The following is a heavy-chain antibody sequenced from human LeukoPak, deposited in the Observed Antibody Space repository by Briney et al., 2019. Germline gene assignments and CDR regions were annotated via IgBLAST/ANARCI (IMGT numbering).Heavy chain of an antibody. Sequence: SVKVSCKASGGTFSSYAISLVRQAPGQGLEWMGRIIPIFGTANYAQKFQGRVTITTDESTSTAYMELSSLRSEDTAVYYCARSGSYYEEYFQHWGQGTLVTVSS. D-gene: IGHD1-26*01. CDR3: ARSGSYYEEYFQH. CDR1: GGTFSSYA. V-gene: IGHV1-69*05. CDR2: IIPIFGTA. J-gene: IGHJ1*01.